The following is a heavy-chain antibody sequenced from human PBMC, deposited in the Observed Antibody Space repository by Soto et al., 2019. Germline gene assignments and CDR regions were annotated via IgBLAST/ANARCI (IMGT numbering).Heavy chain of an antibody. Sequence: EVQLVESGGGLVQPGRSLRLSCAASGFTFDDYAMHWVRQAPGKGLEWVSGISWNSGRIGYADSVKGRFTISRDNAKNSPYLQMNSLRAEDTALYYSAKDIDWNYVEYFDYWGQGTLVTVSS. CDR2: ISWNSGRI. CDR1: GFTFDDYA. J-gene: IGHJ4*02. D-gene: IGHD1-7*01. CDR3: AKDIDWNYVEYFDY. V-gene: IGHV3-9*01.